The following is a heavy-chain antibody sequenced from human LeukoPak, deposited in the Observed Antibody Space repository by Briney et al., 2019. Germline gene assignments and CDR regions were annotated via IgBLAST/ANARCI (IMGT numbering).Heavy chain of an antibody. D-gene: IGHD4-11*01. V-gene: IGHV4-30-4*01. CDR2: IYYSGST. CDR3: ARVTVTTPCFDY. J-gene: IGHJ4*02. Sequence: PSQTLSLTCTVSGGSISSGDYYWSWIRQPPGKGLEWIAYIYYSGSTYYNPSLKSRVTISVDTSKNQFSLKLSSVTAADTAVYYCARVTVTTPCFDYWGQGTLVTVSS. CDR1: GGSISSGDYY.